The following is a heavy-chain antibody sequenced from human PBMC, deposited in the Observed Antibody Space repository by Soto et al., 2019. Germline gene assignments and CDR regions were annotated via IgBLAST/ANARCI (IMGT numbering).Heavy chain of an antibody. CDR3: ARAPSPHTYGYFDY. D-gene: IGHD5-18*01. V-gene: IGHV3-30-3*01. CDR1: GFTFSSYA. J-gene: IGHJ4*02. CDR2: ISYDGSNK. Sequence: PGGSLRLSCAASGFTFSSYAMHWVRQAPGKGLEWVAVISYDGSNKYYADSVKGRFTISRDNSKNTMYLQMNSLRAEDTAVYYCARAPSPHTYGYFDYWGQGTLVTVSS.